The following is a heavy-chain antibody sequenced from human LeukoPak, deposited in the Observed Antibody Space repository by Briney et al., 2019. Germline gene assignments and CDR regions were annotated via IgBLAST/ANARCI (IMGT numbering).Heavy chain of an antibody. CDR1: GFSFSSHA. D-gene: IGHD1-26*01. V-gene: IGHV3-30-3*01. Sequence: GGSLRLSCAVSGFSFSSHAMHWVRQAPGKGLEWVAEMSYYEGDKHYADSVKGRFTISRDNSKNTLYLQMDSLRAEDTAVYFCARVSGNYARYYFDYWGQGTLVTVSS. J-gene: IGHJ4*02. CDR2: MSYYEGDK. CDR3: ARVSGNYARYYFDY.